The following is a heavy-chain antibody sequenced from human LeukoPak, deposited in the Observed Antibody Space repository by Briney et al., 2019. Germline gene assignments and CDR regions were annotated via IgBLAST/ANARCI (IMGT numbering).Heavy chain of an antibody. CDR1: GFILSDFT. Sequence: GGSLRLSCAASGFILSDFTMNWVRQAPGKGLEWVSTISNTGVTHYADSVKGRFTISRDSAKKSQYLQIYSLRDEDTAVYYCARYYFGSGNYRTFDRWGQGTLVIVSS. CDR2: ISNTGVT. J-gene: IGHJ4*02. D-gene: IGHD3-10*01. V-gene: IGHV3-69-1*01. CDR3: ARYYFGSGNYRTFDR.